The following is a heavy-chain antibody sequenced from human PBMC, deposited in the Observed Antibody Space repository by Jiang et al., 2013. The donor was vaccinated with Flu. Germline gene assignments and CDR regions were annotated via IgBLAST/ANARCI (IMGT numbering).Heavy chain of an antibody. Sequence: SLTCTVSGDSMSSYYWSWIRQPPGKGLEWIGYIYNSETTKYNPSPKGRITMSLDTSKNHFSLNLTSVTAADTAVYFCARHYGYNWYFGDWGQGILVTVSS. CDR2: IYNSETT. CDR3: ARHYGYNWYFGD. CDR1: GDSMSSYY. D-gene: IGHD5-18*01. J-gene: IGHJ4*02. V-gene: IGHV4-59*01.